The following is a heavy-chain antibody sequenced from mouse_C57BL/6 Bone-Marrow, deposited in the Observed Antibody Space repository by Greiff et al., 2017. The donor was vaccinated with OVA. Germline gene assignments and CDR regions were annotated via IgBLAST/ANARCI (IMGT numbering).Heavy chain of an antibody. J-gene: IGHJ2*01. CDR2: IYPGSGST. Sequence: QVQLQQPGAELVKPGASVKLSCKASGYTFTSYWMTWVKQRPGQGLEWIGDIYPGSGSTNYNEKFKSKATLTVDTSSSTAYMQLSSLTSEDSAVYYCAREDMYGSGDYWGQGTTLTVSS. D-gene: IGHD1-1*01. V-gene: IGHV1-55*01. CDR1: GYTFTSYW. CDR3: AREDMYGSGDY.